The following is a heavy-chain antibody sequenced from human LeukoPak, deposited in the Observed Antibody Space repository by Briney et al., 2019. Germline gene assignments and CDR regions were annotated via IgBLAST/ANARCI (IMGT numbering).Heavy chain of an antibody. V-gene: IGHV3-7*03. D-gene: IGHD2-15*01. Sequence: GGSLRLSCTASGFFFSNYWMSWVRQAQGKGLEWVANINLDGNGRFYVDSVKGRFTISRDNNKKSVYLQMNSLRAEDTAVYYCAKDRGGGVGAFDIWGQGTMVTVSS. CDR1: GFFFSNYW. CDR2: INLDGNGR. J-gene: IGHJ3*02. CDR3: AKDRGGGVGAFDI.